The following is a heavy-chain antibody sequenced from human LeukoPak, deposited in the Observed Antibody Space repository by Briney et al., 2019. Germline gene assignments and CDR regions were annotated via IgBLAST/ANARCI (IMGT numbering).Heavy chain of an antibody. CDR1: GFTFSSYE. D-gene: IGHD5/OR15-5a*01. J-gene: IGHJ3*02. V-gene: IGHV3-74*01. CDR3: ARGVSGTGPEI. Sequence: GGSLRLSCAASGFTFSSYEMNWVRQAPGKGLVWVSRIKTDGSSTDYADSVKGRFTISRDNAKNTMYLQMDSLRAEDTAVYYCARGVSGTGPEIWGLGTMVTVSS. CDR2: IKTDGSST.